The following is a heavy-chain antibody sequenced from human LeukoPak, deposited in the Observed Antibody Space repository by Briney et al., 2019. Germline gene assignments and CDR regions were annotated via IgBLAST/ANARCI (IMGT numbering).Heavy chain of an antibody. Sequence: GESLKISCKASGYSFTIYWMAWVRQMPGKGLEWMGIIHLGDSDTRYSPPFQGQVTISADKSISTAYLQWSSLKASDTAIYYCARPREEGATDAFDIWGQGTMVTVSS. D-gene: IGHD1-26*01. J-gene: IGHJ3*02. V-gene: IGHV5-51*01. CDR3: ARPREEGATDAFDI. CDR2: IHLGDSDT. CDR1: GYSFTIYW.